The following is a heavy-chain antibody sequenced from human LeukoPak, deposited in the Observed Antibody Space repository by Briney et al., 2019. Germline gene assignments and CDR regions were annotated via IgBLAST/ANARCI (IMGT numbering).Heavy chain of an antibody. J-gene: IGHJ4*02. Sequence: ASVKVSCKASGYTFSAYYIHWVRQAPGQGLEWMGWINPNSGGTYSAQKFQGRVTMTRDTSISTTYMEVNSPISDDTAVYYCARVNRALDYWGQGSLVTVSS. CDR3: ARVNRALDY. V-gene: IGHV1-2*02. CDR1: GYTFSAYY. CDR2: INPNSGGT.